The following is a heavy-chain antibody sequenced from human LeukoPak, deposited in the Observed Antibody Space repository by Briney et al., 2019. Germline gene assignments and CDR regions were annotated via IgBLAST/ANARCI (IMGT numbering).Heavy chain of an antibody. J-gene: IGHJ4*02. CDR2: ISFSGSST. D-gene: IGHD1-1*01. CDR1: GFTYINYA. CDR3: AGNWSCDY. V-gene: IGHV3-23*01. Sequence: PGGSLRLSCAASGFTYINYAMTWVRQAPGKGLEWVSGISFSGSSTYYADSVKGRFTISRDNSKNTVYLQMNSLRADDTAVYYRAGNWSCDYWGQGTLVTVSS.